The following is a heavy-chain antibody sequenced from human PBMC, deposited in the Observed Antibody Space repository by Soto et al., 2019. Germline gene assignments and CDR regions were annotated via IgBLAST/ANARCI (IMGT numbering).Heavy chain of an antibody. CDR3: ERGRDIGSWGWTELDY. V-gene: IGHV1-69*06. J-gene: IGHJ4*02. CDR1: GGTFSSYA. CDR2: IIPIFGTA. D-gene: IGHD2-15*01. Sequence: QVQLVQSGAEVKKPGSSVKVSCKASGGTFSSYAISWVRQAPGQGLEWMGGIIPIFGTANSAQKFQGRVTITADKSTITAYMELSSLRSEDTAVYYCERGRDIGSWGWTELDYWGQGTLVTVSS.